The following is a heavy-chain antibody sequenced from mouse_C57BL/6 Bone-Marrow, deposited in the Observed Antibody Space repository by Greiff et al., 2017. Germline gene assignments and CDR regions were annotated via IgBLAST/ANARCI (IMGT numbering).Heavy chain of an antibody. V-gene: IGHV7-1*01. CDR2: SRNKANDYTT. J-gene: IGHJ2*01. Sequence: DVMLVESGGGLVQSGRSLRLSCATSGFTFSDFYMEWVRQAPGKGLEWIAASRNKANDYTTEYSASVKGRFIVSRDTSQSILYLQMNALRAEDTAIYYCARASGSSYYFDYWGQGTTLTVSS. D-gene: IGHD1-1*01. CDR3: ARASGSSYYFDY. CDR1: GFTFSDFY.